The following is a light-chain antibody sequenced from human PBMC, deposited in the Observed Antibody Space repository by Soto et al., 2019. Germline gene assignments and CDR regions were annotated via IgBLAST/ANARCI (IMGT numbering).Light chain of an antibody. J-gene: IGKJ1*01. CDR2: GAS. V-gene: IGKV3-20*01. Sequence: EVVMKHSQATLSVSPCECVTLSFSASQGIGDTLAWYQHTPGQTPRLLIYGASSRATGIPDRFSGSGSGTDFTLTISRLEAEDFAVYYCQQYGSSSWTFGQGTKV. CDR1: QGIGDT. CDR3: QQYGSSSWT.